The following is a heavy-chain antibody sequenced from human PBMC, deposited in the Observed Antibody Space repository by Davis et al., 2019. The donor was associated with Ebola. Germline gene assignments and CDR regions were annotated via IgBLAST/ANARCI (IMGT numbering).Heavy chain of an antibody. CDR3: ARGTNGYNPGGYFDS. V-gene: IGHV4-61*08. J-gene: IGHJ4*02. Sequence: SETLSLTCTASGGSISSGGYYWSWIRQHPGKGLEWIGYIYYSGSTYYNPSLKSRVTISVDTSKNQISLKLSSVTAADTAIYYCARGTNGYNPGGYFDSWGQGTLVTVSS. CDR2: IYYSGST. CDR1: GGSISSGGYY. D-gene: IGHD5-24*01.